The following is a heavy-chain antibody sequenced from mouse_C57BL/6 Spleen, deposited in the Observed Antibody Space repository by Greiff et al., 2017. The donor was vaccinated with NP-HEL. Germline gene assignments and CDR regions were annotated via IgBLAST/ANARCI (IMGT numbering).Heavy chain of an antibody. CDR2: IYPGDGDT. Sequence: VQLQQSGAELVKPGASVKISCKASGYAFSSYWMNWVKQRPGKGLEWIGQIYPGDGDTNYNGKFKGKATLTADKSSSTAYMQLSSLTSEDSAVYFCARESFDYAMDYWGQGTSVTVSS. J-gene: IGHJ4*01. CDR1: GYAFSSYW. CDR3: ARESFDYAMDY. V-gene: IGHV1-80*01.